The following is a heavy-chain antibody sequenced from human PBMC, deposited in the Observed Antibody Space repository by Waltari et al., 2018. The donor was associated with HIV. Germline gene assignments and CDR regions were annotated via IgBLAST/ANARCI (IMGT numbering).Heavy chain of an antibody. CDR2: IYPFDSDT. CDR3: ARLFYYDTTGYINNAFDI. CDR1: GYTFTNYW. Sequence: EVQLVQSGAEVRKSGESLKISCKASGYTFTNYWIAWVRQMSGEGLEWMGIIYPFDSDTRYNPSFEGQITISVDQSLATAYLEWNNLNASDAAIYYCARLFYYDTTGYINNAFDIWGQGTEVSVS. V-gene: IGHV5-51*03. J-gene: IGHJ3*02. D-gene: IGHD3-22*01.